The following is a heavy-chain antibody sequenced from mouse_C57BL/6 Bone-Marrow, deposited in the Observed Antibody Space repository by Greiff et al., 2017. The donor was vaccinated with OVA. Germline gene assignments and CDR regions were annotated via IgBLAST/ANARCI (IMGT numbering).Heavy chain of an antibody. Sequence: QVQLQQSGAELARPGASVKLSCTASGYTFTSYGISWVKQRTGQGLEWIGEIYPRSGNTYYNEKFKGKATLTADKSSSTAYMELRILTSEDSAVYFCARRWLLLPYYFDYWGQGTTLTVSS. CDR1: GYTFTSYG. D-gene: IGHD2-3*01. CDR2: IYPRSGNT. CDR3: ARRWLLLPYYFDY. V-gene: IGHV1-81*01. J-gene: IGHJ2*01.